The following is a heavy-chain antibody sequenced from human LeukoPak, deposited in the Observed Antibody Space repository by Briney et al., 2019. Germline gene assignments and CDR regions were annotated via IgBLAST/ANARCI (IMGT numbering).Heavy chain of an antibody. CDR1: Y. D-gene: IGHD3-16*01. V-gene: IGHV4-59*01. CDR2: IHYSGRP. CDR3: ARFGVDYDMDV. Sequence: YWICIRRRRVNGMEWIGQIHYSGRPDYNPSLKSRVTISVDTSKNQLSLKVTSVTGADTAVYYCARFGVDYDMDVWGQGTTVTVSS. J-gene: IGHJ6*02.